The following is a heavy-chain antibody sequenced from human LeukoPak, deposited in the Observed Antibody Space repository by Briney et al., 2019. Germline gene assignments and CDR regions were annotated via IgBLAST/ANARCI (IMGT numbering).Heavy chain of an antibody. CDR2: IYYSGST. CDR1: GGSISSYY. CDR3: AREGTATSFDY. J-gene: IGHJ4*02. Sequence: SETLSLTCTVSGGSISSYYWSWIRQPPGKGLEWIGYIYYSGSTNYNPSLKSRVTISVDTSKNQFSLKLTSVTAADTAVHYCAREGTATSFDYWGQGTLVTVSS. V-gene: IGHV4-59*08.